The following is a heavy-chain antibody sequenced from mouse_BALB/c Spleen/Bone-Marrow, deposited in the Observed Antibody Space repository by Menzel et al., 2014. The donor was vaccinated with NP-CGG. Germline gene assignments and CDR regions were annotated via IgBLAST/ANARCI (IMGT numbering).Heavy chain of an antibody. D-gene: IGHD1-2*01. CDR2: ISDGGSYT. V-gene: IGHV5-4*02. Sequence: EVNVVESGGGLVKPGGSLKLSCAASGFTFSDYYMYWVRQTPEKRLEWVATISDGGSYTYYPDSVKGRFTISRDNAKSNLYLQMSSLKSEDTAMYYCARVVTTATLYWYFDVWGAGTTVTVSS. J-gene: IGHJ1*01. CDR3: ARVVTTATLYWYFDV. CDR1: GFTFSDYY.